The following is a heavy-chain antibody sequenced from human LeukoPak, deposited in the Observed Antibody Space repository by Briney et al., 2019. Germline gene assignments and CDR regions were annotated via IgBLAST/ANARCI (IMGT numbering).Heavy chain of an antibody. CDR3: ATYSSLNRREFQF. CDR1: GFTFSSYA. J-gene: IGHJ1*01. D-gene: IGHD3-22*01. Sequence: GGSLRLSCAASGFTFSSYAMSWVRQAPGKGLEWVSAISGSGGSTYYADSVKGRFTISRDNAKNSLYLQMNSLRAEDAAVYYCATYSSLNRREFQFWGQGTLLTVSS. CDR2: ISGSGGST. V-gene: IGHV3-23*01.